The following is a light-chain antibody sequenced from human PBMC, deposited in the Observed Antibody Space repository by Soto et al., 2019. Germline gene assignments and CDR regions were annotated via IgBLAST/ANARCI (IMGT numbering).Light chain of an antibody. CDR3: SSYTSSSTHPWV. Sequence: QSVLTQPASVSGSPGQSITISCTGTSSDVGGYNYASWYQQHPGKAPKLMIYDVSNRPSGVSNRFSGSKSGNTASLTISGLQAEDEADYYCSSYTSSSTHPWVCGTGIKVTVL. CDR1: SSDVGGYNY. CDR2: DVS. V-gene: IGLV2-14*01. J-gene: IGLJ1*01.